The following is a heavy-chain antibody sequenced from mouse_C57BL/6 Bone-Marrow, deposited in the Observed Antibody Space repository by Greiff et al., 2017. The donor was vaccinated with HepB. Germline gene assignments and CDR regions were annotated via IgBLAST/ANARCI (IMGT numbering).Heavy chain of an antibody. V-gene: IGHV1-55*01. J-gene: IGHJ2*01. CDR2: IYPGSGST. D-gene: IGHD1-1*01. CDR1: GYTFTSYW. CDR3: VLLSYGSGRVDY. Sequence: QVQLQQPGAELVKPGASVKMSCKASGYTFTSYWITWVKQRPGQGLEWIGDIYPGSGSTNYNEKFKSKATLTVDTSSSTAYMQLSSLTSEDSAVYYCVLLSYGSGRVDYWGQGTTLTVSS.